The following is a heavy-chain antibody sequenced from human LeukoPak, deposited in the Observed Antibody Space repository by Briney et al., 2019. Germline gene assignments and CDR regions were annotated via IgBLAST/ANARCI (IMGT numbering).Heavy chain of an antibody. V-gene: IGHV4-59*01. CDR1: GGSISTYY. Sequence: PSETLSLTCTLSGGSISTYYWGWVRQPPGKGLEWIGYIYYTGSTDYNPSLKSRVTMSVDTSKNQFSLKLSSVTAADTAVYSCARGSVRGEFDPWGQGILVTVSS. CDR2: IYYTGST. J-gene: IGHJ5*02. CDR3: ARGSVRGEFDP. D-gene: IGHD3-10*01.